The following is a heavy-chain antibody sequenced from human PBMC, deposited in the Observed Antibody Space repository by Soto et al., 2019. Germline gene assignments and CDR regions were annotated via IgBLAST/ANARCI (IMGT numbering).Heavy chain of an antibody. J-gene: IGHJ3*01. CDR1: GFTFSDTL. V-gene: IGHV1-3*01. Sequence: VQSGAELKKPGSSVNISCQASGFTFSDTLINWVRQGPGQRLAWMGWINPANGNTRYSEPFQGRVTISSISSASTAYVTLSDLTSEDTAVYYCARHMVSVGPRAKDAFEVWCSGKMITVSS. CDR2: INPANGNT. D-gene: IGHD2-21*01. CDR3: ARHMVSVGPRAKDAFEV.